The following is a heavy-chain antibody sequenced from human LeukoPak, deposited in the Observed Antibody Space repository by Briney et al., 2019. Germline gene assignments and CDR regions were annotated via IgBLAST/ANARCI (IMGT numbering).Heavy chain of an antibody. V-gene: IGHV3-23*01. Sequence: GGSLRLSCAASGFTFSSYGMNWVRQAPGKGLEWVSGIRGNGVTTYYADSVKGRFTIYRDNSKNTLYLQMNSLRADDTAIYYCAREWGQYNWNYVLYYWGQGSLVTVSS. D-gene: IGHD1-7*01. J-gene: IGHJ4*02. CDR1: GFTFSSYG. CDR3: AREWGQYNWNYVLYY. CDR2: IRGNGVTT.